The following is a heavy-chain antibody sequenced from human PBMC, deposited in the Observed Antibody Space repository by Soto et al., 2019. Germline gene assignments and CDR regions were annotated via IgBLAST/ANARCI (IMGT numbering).Heavy chain of an antibody. J-gene: IGHJ4*02. V-gene: IGHV4-30-4*01. Sequence: QVQLQESGPGLVKPSQTLSLTCTVSGGSISSGDYYWSWIRQPPGKGLEWIGYIYYSGSTYYNPSLKSRVTISVDTSKNQFSLKLSSVTAADTAVYYCARVRRTYYDSSGYFDYWGQGTLVTVSS. CDR1: GGSISSGDYY. CDR3: ARVRRTYYDSSGYFDY. D-gene: IGHD3-22*01. CDR2: IYYSGST.